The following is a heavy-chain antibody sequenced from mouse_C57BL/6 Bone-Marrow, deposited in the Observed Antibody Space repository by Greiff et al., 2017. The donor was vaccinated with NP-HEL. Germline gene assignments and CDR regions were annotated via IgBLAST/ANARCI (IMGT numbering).Heavy chain of an antibody. CDR1: GFTFSDYY. Sequence: EVKLMESEGGLVQPGSSMKLSCTASGFTFSDYYMAWVRQVPEKGLEWVANINYDGSSTYYLDSLKSRFIISRDNAKNILYLQMSSLKSEDTATYYCARRGLRRGYYVDYWGQGTTLTVSS. V-gene: IGHV5-16*02. D-gene: IGHD2-4*01. CDR3: ARRGLRRGYYVDY. CDR2: INYDGSST. J-gene: IGHJ2*01.